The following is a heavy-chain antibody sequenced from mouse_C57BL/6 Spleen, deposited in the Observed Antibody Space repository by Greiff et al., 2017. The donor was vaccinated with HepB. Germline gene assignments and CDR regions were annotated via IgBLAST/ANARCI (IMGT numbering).Heavy chain of an antibody. Sequence: EVQLQQSGPVLVKPGASVKMSCKASGYTFTDYYMNWVKQSHGKSLEWIGVINPYNGGTSYNQKFKGKATLTVDKSSSTAYMELNSLTSEDSAVYYCARGGDLVVAPRYFDVWGTGTTVTVSS. CDR1: GYTFTDYY. V-gene: IGHV1-19*01. J-gene: IGHJ1*03. CDR3: ARGGDLVVAPRYFDV. D-gene: IGHD1-1*01. CDR2: INPYNGGT.